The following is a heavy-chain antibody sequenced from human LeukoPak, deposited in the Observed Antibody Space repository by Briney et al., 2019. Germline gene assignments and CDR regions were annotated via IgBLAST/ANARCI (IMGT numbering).Heavy chain of an antibody. V-gene: IGHV1-8*01. CDR2: MNPNSGNT. J-gene: IGHJ3*02. CDR3: ARGPFGGDAFDI. D-gene: IGHD3-10*01. Sequence: ASVKVSCKASGYTFTSYDFNWVRQATGQGLEWMGWMNPNSGNTGYAQKFQGRVKMTRNTSISTAYMELSSLRSEDTAVYYCARGPFGGDAFDIWGQGTMVTVSS. CDR1: GYTFTSYD.